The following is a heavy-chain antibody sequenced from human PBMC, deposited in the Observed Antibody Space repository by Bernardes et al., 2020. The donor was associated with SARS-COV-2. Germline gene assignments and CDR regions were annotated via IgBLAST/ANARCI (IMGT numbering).Heavy chain of an antibody. CDR1: GYTFTAYY. CDR2: ISPKSGAT. Sequence: ASWKDSCKASGYTFTAYYIHWLRQAPGQGFEWMGWISPKSGATNYAQKFQGRVTMTRDTAISTEYMQLSRLTSDDTAVYYCARTFYYDRGGDSVFDQWGQGTLVSVSS. CDR3: ARTFYYDRGGDSVFDQ. V-gene: IGHV1-2*02. D-gene: IGHD2-21*01. J-gene: IGHJ4*02.